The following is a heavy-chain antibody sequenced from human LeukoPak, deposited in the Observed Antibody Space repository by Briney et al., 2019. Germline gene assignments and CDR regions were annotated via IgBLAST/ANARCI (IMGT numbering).Heavy chain of an antibody. CDR3: ARSTGITIFGVDYYMDV. CDR2: IYTSGST. Sequence: SQTLSLTCSVSRDSISSRDYYWSWIRQPPGKGLEWIGRIYTSGSTNYNPSLKSRVTMSVDTSKNQFSLKLSSVTAADTAVYYCARSTGITIFGVDYYMDVWGKGTTVTVSS. CDR1: RDSISSRDYY. D-gene: IGHD3-3*01. J-gene: IGHJ6*03. V-gene: IGHV4-61*02.